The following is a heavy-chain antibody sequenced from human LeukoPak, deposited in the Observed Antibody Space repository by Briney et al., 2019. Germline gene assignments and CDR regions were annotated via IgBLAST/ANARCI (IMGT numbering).Heavy chain of an antibody. D-gene: IGHD5-12*01. CDR1: GFTFSSSA. Sequence: GGSLRLSCAASGFTFSSSAMSWVRQAPGKGLEWVSAISGSGGSTYYADSVKGRFTISRGNSKNTLYLQMNSLRAEDTAVYYCAKGLYSGYDYGYWGQGTLVTVSS. CDR2: ISGSGGST. V-gene: IGHV3-23*01. J-gene: IGHJ4*02. CDR3: AKGLYSGYDYGY.